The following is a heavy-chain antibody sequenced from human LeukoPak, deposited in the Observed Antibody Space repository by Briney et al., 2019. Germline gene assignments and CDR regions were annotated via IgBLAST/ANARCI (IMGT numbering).Heavy chain of an antibody. V-gene: IGHV3-15*01. CDR1: GFTFSSYG. D-gene: IGHD1-26*01. Sequence: GGSLRLSCAASGFTFSSYGMHWVRQAPGKGLEWVGRIKGKTDGGTTAYGALVKDRFTISRDDSKNTLYLQMNSLKTEDTGVYFCTTDYRGSLRFWGQGTLVTVSS. CDR3: TTDYRGSLRF. J-gene: IGHJ4*02. CDR2: IKGKTDGGTT.